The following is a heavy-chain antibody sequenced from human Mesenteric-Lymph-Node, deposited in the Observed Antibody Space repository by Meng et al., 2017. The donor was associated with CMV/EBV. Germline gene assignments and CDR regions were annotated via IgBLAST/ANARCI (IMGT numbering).Heavy chain of an antibody. CDR1: GFNVRDKY. Sequence: VHLGGSGGGLVQPGGSLGLSCAASGFNVRDKYMSWVRQAPGKGLEWVCIIYRGDNTYYIDSVKDRFTVSRDNSKNTMYLQMNSLRVEDTAVYYCTGDSVSNPNLDYWGQGTLVTVSS. V-gene: IGHV3-66*01. D-gene: IGHD3-10*01. CDR2: IYRGDNT. CDR3: TGDSVSNPNLDY. J-gene: IGHJ4*02.